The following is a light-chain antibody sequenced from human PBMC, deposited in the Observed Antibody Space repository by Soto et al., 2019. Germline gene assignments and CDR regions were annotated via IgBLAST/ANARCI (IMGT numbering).Light chain of an antibody. Sequence: DIQMTQSPATLFASVGDRVTITCRASQSISSWLAWYQQKPGKVPKLLIDDASSLESGVPSRFSGSGSGTEFTLTISSLQPDDFATYYGQQYNTYPWTFGQGTKVEIK. CDR1: QSISSW. CDR3: QQYNTYPWT. J-gene: IGKJ1*01. V-gene: IGKV1-5*01. CDR2: DAS.